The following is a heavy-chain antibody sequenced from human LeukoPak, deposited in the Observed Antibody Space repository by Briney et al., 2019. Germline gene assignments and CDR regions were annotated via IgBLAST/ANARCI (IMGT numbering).Heavy chain of an antibody. D-gene: IGHD1-14*01. J-gene: IGHJ4*02. CDR1: GLTFSTSG. CDR2: IGPTGSDR. Sequence: GGSLRLSYTASGLTFSTSGFNWVRQAPGKGLEWVASIGPTGSDRYHADSIKGRFTISRDNANNFLYLQMNSLRAEDTAVYYCATETNGRHYDYWGQGTLLTVSS. CDR3: ATETNGRHYDY. V-gene: IGHV3-21*06.